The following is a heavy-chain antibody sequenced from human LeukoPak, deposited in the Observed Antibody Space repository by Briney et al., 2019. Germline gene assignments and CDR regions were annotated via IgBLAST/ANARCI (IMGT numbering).Heavy chain of an antibody. J-gene: IGHJ4*02. V-gene: IGHV3-23*01. Sequence: GGSLRLSCAASGFNFSSYAMSWVRQAPGKGLEWVSAIVGSGVSTYYTDSVKGRCAISRDNSKNTLYLELNRLRAEDTAVYYCAKDLGATPTSVAFWGQGTLVTVSS. CDR1: GFNFSSYA. D-gene: IGHD1-26*01. CDR2: IVGSGVST. CDR3: AKDLGATPTSVAF.